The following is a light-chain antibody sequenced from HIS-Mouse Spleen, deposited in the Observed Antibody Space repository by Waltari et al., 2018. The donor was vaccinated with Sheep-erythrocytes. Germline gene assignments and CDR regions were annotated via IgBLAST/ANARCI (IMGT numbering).Light chain of an antibody. Sequence: QSALTQPASVSGSPGQSLTIPCTGTSPHVGYYNLVSWYQQHPGKAPKLMIYEGSKRPSGVSNRFSGSKSGNTASLTISGLQAEDEADYYCCSYAGSSTPWVFGGGTKLTVL. CDR1: SPHVGYYNL. V-gene: IGLV2-23*01. CDR2: EGS. CDR3: CSYAGSSTPWV. J-gene: IGLJ3*02.